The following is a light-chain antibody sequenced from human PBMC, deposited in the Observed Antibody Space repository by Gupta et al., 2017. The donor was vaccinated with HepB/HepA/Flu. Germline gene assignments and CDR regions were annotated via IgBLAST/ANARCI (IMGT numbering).Light chain of an antibody. J-gene: IGLJ2*01. CDR1: SSDIVAYNH. CDR2: DVI. V-gene: IGLV2-14*03. CDR3: SSLTTKNTLL. Sequence: QSALTQPASVSGSLGQSITISCTGTSSDIVAYNHVSWYQQHPGKAPKLMIYDVINRPSGVPNRFSGSKSGNTASLTISGLQAEDEADYYCSSLTTKNTLLFGGGTKLTVL.